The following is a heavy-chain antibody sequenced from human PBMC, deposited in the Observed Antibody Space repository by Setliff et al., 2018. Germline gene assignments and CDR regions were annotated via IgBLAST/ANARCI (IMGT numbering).Heavy chain of an antibody. J-gene: IGHJ5*02. CDR3: ARERQGGFLEWSPLDP. Sequence: SETLSLTCSVSGGLIYDHWWTWVRQPAGEEFQWIGRVYSDGDTECNPSLKSRVTISVDTSNNQFSLHLTSVTAADTARYFCARERQGGFLEWSPLDPWGQGILVTVSS. V-gene: IGHV4-4*07. D-gene: IGHD3-3*01. CDR2: VYSDGDT. CDR1: GGLIYDHW.